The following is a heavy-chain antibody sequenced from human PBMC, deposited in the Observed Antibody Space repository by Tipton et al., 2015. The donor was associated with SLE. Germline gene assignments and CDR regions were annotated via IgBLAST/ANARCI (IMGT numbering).Heavy chain of an antibody. CDR2: INHSGST. CDR1: GGSYSGYY. J-gene: IGHJ6*02. V-gene: IGHV4-34*01. CDR3: ARDNSGSYYYYYGMDV. Sequence: TLSLTCAVYGGSYSGYYWSWIRQPPGKGLEWIGEINHSGSTNYNPSLKSRVTISVDTSKNQFSLKLNSVTAADTAVYYCARDNSGSYYYYYGMDVWGQGTTVTVSS. D-gene: IGHD1-26*01.